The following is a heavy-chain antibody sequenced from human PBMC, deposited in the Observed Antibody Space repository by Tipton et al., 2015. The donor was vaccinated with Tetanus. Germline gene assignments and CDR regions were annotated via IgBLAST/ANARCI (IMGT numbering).Heavy chain of an antibody. Sequence: TLSLTCTVSGGSVRSGDYSWNWIRQPPGKGLEWLAYVSYSGRTNSNYSLKSRITISQDTSNNQFPLKLTSVTAADTAVYYCARANYDFPKKGPFDSWGQGTLVIVSS. CDR3: ARANYDFPKKGPFDS. CDR1: GGSVRSGDYS. CDR2: VSYSGRT. V-gene: IGHV4-61*08. D-gene: IGHD3-3*01. J-gene: IGHJ4*02.